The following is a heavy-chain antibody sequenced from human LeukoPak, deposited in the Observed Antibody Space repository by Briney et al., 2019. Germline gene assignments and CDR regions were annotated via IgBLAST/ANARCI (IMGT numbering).Heavy chain of an antibody. J-gene: IGHJ5*02. CDR3: ARTPPKGDIDT. CDR1: GYAFIRYH. D-gene: IGHD2-21*02. Sequence: ASVKVSCKASGYAFIRYHIHWVRQAPGQGLEWMGVLRLYDGSKSHAQKFQGRVTMTSDTSETTVYMEVRSLTSEDTAVYYCARTPPKGDIDTWGQGTMVTVSS. V-gene: IGHV1-46*01. CDR2: LRLYDGSK.